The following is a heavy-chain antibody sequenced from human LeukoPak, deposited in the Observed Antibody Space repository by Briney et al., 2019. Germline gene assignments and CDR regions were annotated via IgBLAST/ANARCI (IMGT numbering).Heavy chain of an antibody. CDR2: INAGNGNT. J-gene: IGHJ3*02. D-gene: IGHD2-2*01. V-gene: IGHV1-3*01. CDR3: ARDPFNPDCSSTSCPDAFDI. Sequence: GASVKVSCKASEYTFTSYAMHWVRQAPGQRLEWMGWINAGNGNTKYSQKFQGRVTITRDTSASTAYMELSSLRSEDTAVYYCARDPFNPDCSSTSCPDAFDIWGQGTMVTVSS. CDR1: EYTFTSYA.